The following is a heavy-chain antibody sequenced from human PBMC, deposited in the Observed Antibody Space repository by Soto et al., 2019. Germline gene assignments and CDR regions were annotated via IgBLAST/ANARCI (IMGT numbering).Heavy chain of an antibody. CDR1: GGTFNRYA. CDR2: IISIFGST. J-gene: IGHJ4*02. Sequence: SVKVSCKASGGTFNRYAISWVRQAPGQGLEWMGGIISIFGSTSYAQKFQGRVTMTRDTSTSTVYMELSSLRSEDTAVYYCARGDSSSWYYWGQGTLVTVSS. V-gene: IGHV1-69*05. D-gene: IGHD6-6*01. CDR3: ARGDSSSWYY.